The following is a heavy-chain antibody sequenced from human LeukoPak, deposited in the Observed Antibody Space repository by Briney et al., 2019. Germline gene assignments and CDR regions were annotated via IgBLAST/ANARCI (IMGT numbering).Heavy chain of an antibody. Sequence: PGGSLRLSCAASGFTFSKYWLTWVRQVPGKGLQWVANIDEDGREKHYVDSVKGRFTISRDNAKNSLYLQMNSLRAEDTAVYYCATNIAADLDFWGQGTLVTVSS. CDR2: IDEDGREK. D-gene: IGHD6-6*01. CDR3: ATNIAADLDF. CDR1: GFTFSKYW. V-gene: IGHV3-7*05. J-gene: IGHJ4*02.